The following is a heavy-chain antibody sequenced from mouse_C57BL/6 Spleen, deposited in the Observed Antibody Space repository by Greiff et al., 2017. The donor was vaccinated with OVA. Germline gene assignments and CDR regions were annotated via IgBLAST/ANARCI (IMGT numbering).Heavy chain of an antibody. CDR1: GYTFTSYW. Sequence: QVQLQQSGAELVRPGSSVKLSCKASGYTFTSYWMHWVKQRPIQGLEWIGNIDPSDSETHYNQKFKDKATLTVDKSSSTAYMQLSSLTSEDSAVYYCARKGHSNFRYFDVWGTGTTVTVSS. V-gene: IGHV1-52*01. CDR3: ARKGHSNFRYFDV. J-gene: IGHJ1*03. CDR2: IDPSDSET. D-gene: IGHD2-5*01.